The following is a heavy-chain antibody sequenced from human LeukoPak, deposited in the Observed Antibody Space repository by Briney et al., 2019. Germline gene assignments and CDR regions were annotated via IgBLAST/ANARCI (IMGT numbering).Heavy chain of an antibody. J-gene: IGHJ5*02. D-gene: IGHD2-21*01. CDR3: ARLPFCGGDCYPNWFDP. CDR2: IYPGDSDT. V-gene: IGHV5-51*01. Sequence: GESLKISCKGSGYSFTSYRIGWVRQMPGKGLEWMGIIYPGDSDTRYSPSFQGQVTISADKSISTAYLQWSSLKASDTAMYYCARLPFCGGDCYPNWFDPWGQGTLVTVSS. CDR1: GYSFTSYR.